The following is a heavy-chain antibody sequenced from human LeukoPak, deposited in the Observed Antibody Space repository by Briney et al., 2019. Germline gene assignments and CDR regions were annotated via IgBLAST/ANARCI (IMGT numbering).Heavy chain of an antibody. Sequence: SETLSLTCTVSGGSISGYYWHWIRLLLGKGLEWVGYIYYIGSTSYNPSLKSRLPISLCTSKNQSAPKLSTGTAADMAVYYCATHGYSGYDLSLPWSQGTLVTVSS. J-gene: IGHJ5*01. CDR2: IYYIGST. V-gene: IGHV4-59*08. CDR3: ATHGYSGYDLSLP. CDR1: GGSISGYY. D-gene: IGHD5-12*01.